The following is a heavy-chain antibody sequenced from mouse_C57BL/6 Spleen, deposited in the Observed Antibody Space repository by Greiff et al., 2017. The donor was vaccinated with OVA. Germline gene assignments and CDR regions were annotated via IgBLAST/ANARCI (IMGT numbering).Heavy chain of an antibody. CDR3: ERGRSSYGYFDV. D-gene: IGHD1-1*01. V-gene: IGHV5-17*01. CDR2: ISSGSSTI. J-gene: IGHJ1*03. Sequence: EVKVVESGGGLVKPGGSLKLSCAASGFTFSDYGMHWVRQAPVKGLEWVAYISSGSSTIYYADTVKGRFTISRDTAKNTRFLQVTRLRSEETAMYYCERGRSSYGYFDVWGTGTTVTVSS. CDR1: GFTFSDYG.